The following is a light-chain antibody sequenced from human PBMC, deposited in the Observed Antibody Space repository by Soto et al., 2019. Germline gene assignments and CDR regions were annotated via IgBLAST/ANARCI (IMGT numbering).Light chain of an antibody. CDR1: QRISTY. J-gene: IGKJ5*01. CDR2: DAS. V-gene: IGKV3-11*01. CDR3: QQRSQWPPMT. Sequence: EILLTQSPVTLSLSPGQRATLSCRASQRISTYLAWYHVKPGQAPRLLIYDASIRATGVPARFSGSGSGTDFSLTISSLEPEDVAVYYCQQRSQWPPMTFGQGTRLEMK.